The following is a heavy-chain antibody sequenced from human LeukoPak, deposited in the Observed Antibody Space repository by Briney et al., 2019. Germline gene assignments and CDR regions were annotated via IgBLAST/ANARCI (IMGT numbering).Heavy chain of an antibody. V-gene: IGHV4-34*01. J-gene: IGHJ4*03. Sequence: SETLSLTCAVYGGSFTGYYWSWIRQSPGKGLQWIAEVNHHGDTNYNPSVKGRVTISVDTSKNQFSLKVTSLTAADTAVYYCARGPTISETGYFDYWGQGTLVTVSS. CDR3: ARGPTISETGYFDY. CDR2: VNHHGDT. CDR1: GGSFTGYY. D-gene: IGHD1-1*01.